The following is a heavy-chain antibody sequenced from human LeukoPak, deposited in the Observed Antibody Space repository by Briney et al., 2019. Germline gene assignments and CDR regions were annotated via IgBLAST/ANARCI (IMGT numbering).Heavy chain of an antibody. Sequence: ASVKVSCKASGYTFTDYYFHWVRQAPGQWLEWMGWIIPNSGGTNCAQKFQGRVTMTRDTSISTTYMELSSLRSDDTAVYYCARGPAAALFDYWGQGTLVTVSS. CDR1: GYTFTDYY. V-gene: IGHV1-2*02. CDR3: ARGPAAALFDY. D-gene: IGHD6-13*01. J-gene: IGHJ4*02. CDR2: IIPNSGGT.